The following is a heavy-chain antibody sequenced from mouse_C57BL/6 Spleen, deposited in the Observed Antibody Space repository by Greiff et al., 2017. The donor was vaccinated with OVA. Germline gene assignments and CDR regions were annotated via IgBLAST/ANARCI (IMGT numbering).Heavy chain of an antibody. V-gene: IGHV5-12*01. Sequence: DVMLVESGGGLVQPGGSLKLSCAASGFTFSDYYMYWVRQTPEKRLEWVAYISNGGGSTYYPDTVKGRSTMPRDNANNTFYLQLSRLKSEDTAMYYCARQGYYGSSYYFEYWGKGTTRTVSS. CDR2: ISNGGGST. CDR3: ARQGYYGSSYYFEY. D-gene: IGHD1-1*01. J-gene: IGHJ2*01. CDR1: GFTFSDYY.